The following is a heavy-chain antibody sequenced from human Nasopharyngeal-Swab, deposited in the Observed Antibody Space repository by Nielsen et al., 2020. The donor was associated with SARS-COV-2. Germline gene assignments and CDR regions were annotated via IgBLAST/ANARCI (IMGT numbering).Heavy chain of an antibody. CDR1: GGSISSSTDY. Sequence: SETLSLTCTVSGGSISSSTDYWGWIRQHPGKGLEGMGRINYRGSTYNNPSLKSRVTISVDTSKNQFSLKLSAVTAADTAVYYCARLGGSYGYRHFDYWGQGTLVTVSS. CDR2: INYRGST. D-gene: IGHD5-18*01. J-gene: IGHJ4*02. CDR3: ARLGGSYGYRHFDY. V-gene: IGHV4-39*01.